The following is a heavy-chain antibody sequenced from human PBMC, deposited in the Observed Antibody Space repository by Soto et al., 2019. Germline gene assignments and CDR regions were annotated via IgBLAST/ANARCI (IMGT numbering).Heavy chain of an antibody. D-gene: IGHD1-26*01. V-gene: IGHV1-24*01. Sequence: ASVKVSCKVSGYTLTELSMHWVRQAPGKGLEWMGGFDPEDGETIYAQKFQGRVTMTEDTSTDTAYMELSSLRSEDTAVYSCATGGQAGIVEVIPLDYWGQGTLVTVTS. CDR1: GYTLTELS. CDR2: FDPEDGET. CDR3: ATGGQAGIVEVIPLDY. J-gene: IGHJ4*02.